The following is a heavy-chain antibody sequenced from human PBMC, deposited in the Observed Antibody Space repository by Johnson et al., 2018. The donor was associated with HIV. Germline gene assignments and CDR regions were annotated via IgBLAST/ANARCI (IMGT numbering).Heavy chain of an antibody. D-gene: IGHD6-19*01. CDR3: ARERGYSSVLWKLSEDAFDI. Sequence: VQLVESGGGVVQPGRSLRLSCAASGFTFSSYAMHWVRQAPGKGLEWVAVISYDGSTKYYADSVKGRFTISRDNSKNTLYLQMNSLRAEDTAVYYCARERGYSSVLWKLSEDAFDIWGQGTMVTVSS. CDR1: GFTFSSYA. CDR2: ISYDGSTK. V-gene: IGHV3-30-3*01. J-gene: IGHJ3*02.